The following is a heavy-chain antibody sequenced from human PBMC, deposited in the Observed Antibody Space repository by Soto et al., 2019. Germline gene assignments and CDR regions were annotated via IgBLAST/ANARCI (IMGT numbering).Heavy chain of an antibody. D-gene: IGHD2-2*01. CDR3: ARAGRVTRDAFDI. J-gene: IGHJ3*02. V-gene: IGHV3-30-3*01. CDR1: GFTFSSYA. CDR2: ISYDGSNK. Sequence: GGSLRLSCAASGFTFSSYAMHWVRQAPGKGLEWVAVISYDGSNKYYADSVKGRFTISRDNSKNTLYLQMNSLRAEDTAVYYCARAGRVTRDAFDIWGQGTMVTVSS.